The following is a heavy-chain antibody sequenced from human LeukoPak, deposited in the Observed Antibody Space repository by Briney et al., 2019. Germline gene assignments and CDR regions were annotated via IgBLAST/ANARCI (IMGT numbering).Heavy chain of an antibody. CDR2: MNPNSGNT. J-gene: IGHJ3*02. CDR1: GYTFTSYD. Sequence: GASVKVSCKASGYTFTSYDINWVRQATGQGLEWMGWMNPNSGNTGYAQKFQGRVTMTRNTSISTAYMELSSLRSEDTAVYYCASASHYGDDAFDIWGQGTMVTVSS. CDR3: ASASHYGDDAFDI. D-gene: IGHD4-17*01. V-gene: IGHV1-8*01.